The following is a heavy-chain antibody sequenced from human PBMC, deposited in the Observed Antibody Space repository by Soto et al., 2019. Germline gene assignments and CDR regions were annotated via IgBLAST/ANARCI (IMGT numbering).Heavy chain of an antibody. CDR1: GFTFSSYA. Sequence: LSLTCAASGFTFSSYAMSWVRQAPGKGLEWVSAISGSGGSTYYADSVKGRFTISRDNSKNTLYLQMNSLRAEDTAVYYCAKELGFYYYMDVWGKGTTVTVSS. V-gene: IGHV3-23*01. D-gene: IGHD3-16*01. CDR2: ISGSGGST. J-gene: IGHJ6*03. CDR3: AKELGFYYYMDV.